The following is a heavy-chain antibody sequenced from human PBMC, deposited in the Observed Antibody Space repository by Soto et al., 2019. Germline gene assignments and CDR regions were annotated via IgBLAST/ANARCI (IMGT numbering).Heavy chain of an antibody. CDR1: GGSFSGYY. Sequence: SETLSLTCAVYGGSFSGYYWSWIRQPPGKGLEWIGEINHSGSTNYNPSLKSRVTISVDTSKNQFSLKLSSVTAADTAVYYCARRYCSGGSCYSTSRNWFDPWGQGTLVTVSS. CDR3: ARRYCSGGSCYSTSRNWFDP. V-gene: IGHV4-34*01. J-gene: IGHJ5*02. D-gene: IGHD2-15*01. CDR2: INHSGST.